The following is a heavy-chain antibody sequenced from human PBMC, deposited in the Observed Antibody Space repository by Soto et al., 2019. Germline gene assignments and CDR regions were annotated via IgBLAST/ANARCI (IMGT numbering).Heavy chain of an antibody. CDR2: ISHSGAT. CDR3: ASLDYYGSWLDP. V-gene: IGHV4-30-2*01. D-gene: IGHD1-26*01. Sequence: LQLQESGPGLLQPSHTLSLTCALSSDSVTMSSYSCAWVRQPPGRGLQWLGYISHSGATSSDPTRKSRVTISRDRAKNQFSLKLTSVTAADSAVYYCASLDYYGSWLDPWGQGTLVTVSS. CDR1: SDSVTMSSYS. J-gene: IGHJ5*02.